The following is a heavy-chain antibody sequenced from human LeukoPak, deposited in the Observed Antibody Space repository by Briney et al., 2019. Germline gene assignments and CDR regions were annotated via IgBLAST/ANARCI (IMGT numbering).Heavy chain of an antibody. CDR2: IYHSGST. J-gene: IGHJ3*02. CDR1: GYSISSGYY. V-gene: IGHV4-38-2*02. D-gene: IGHD6-13*01. CDR3: ARARPRVAAAGKGDAFDI. Sequence: SETLSLTCTVSGYSISSGYYWGWIRQPPGKGLEWIGSIYHSGSTYYNPSLKSRVTISVDTSKNQFSLKLSSVTAADTAVYYCARARPRVAAAGKGDAFDIWGQGTMVTVSS.